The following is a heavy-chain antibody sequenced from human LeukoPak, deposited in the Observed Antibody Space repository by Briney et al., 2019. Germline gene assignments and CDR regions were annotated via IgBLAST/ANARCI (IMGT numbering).Heavy chain of an antibody. CDR1: GFTFDRLE. J-gene: IGHJ3*02. D-gene: IGHD3-10*01. CDR2: ISYDGSNK. V-gene: IGHV3-30-3*01. CDR3: ARDMWFGELWSAFDI. Sequence: PGGSLRLSCSGSGFTFDRLEMHWVRQAPGKGLEWVAVISYDGSNKYYADSVKGRFTISRDNSKNTLYLQMNSLRAEDTAVYYCARDMWFGELWSAFDIWGQGTMVTVSS.